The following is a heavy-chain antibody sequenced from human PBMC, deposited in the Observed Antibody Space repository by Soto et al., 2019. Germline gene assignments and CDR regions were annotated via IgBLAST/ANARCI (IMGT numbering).Heavy chain of an antibody. J-gene: IGHJ6*03. D-gene: IGHD3-10*01. CDR1: GFTFSDYY. Sequence: QVQLVESGGGVVKPGGSLRLPCAASGFTFSDYYMSWIRQAPGKGMEWVSYISSSGSTIYYADSVKGRFTISRDNAKNSLYLQMNSLRSEDTAVYYCARDSGWFGEVDYYYYYMDVWGKGTTVTVYS. CDR3: ARDSGWFGEVDYYYYYMDV. V-gene: IGHV3-11*01. CDR2: ISSSGSTI.